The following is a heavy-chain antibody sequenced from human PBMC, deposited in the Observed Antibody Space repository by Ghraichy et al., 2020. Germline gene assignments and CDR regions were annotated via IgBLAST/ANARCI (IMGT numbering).Heavy chain of an antibody. CDR2: MKQERGEE. Sequence: GGSLRLSCAASGFTFSSYWMSWVRQAPGKGLECVAHMKQERGEEFYVDSVKGRFTIFRDNAKNSLYLQMNSVRVEDTAVYYCADPGTGMWGQGTLVTVPS. J-gene: IGHJ4*02. V-gene: IGHV3-7*01. CDR3: ADPGTGM. D-gene: IGHD1-1*01. CDR1: GFTFSSYW.